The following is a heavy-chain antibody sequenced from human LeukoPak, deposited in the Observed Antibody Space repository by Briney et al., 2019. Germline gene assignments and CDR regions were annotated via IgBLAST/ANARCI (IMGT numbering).Heavy chain of an antibody. D-gene: IGHD4-17*01. CDR3: ARDSASRGDYGLLDY. CDR2: IDHSGST. V-gene: IGHV4-38-2*02. CDR1: GYSISSGYY. J-gene: IGHJ4*02. Sequence: PSETLSLTCTVSGYSISSGYYWGWIRQPPGKGLEWTGSIDHSGSTYYNPSLKSRVTISVDTSKNQFSLKLSSVTAADTAVYYCARDSASRGDYGLLDYWGQGTLVTVSS.